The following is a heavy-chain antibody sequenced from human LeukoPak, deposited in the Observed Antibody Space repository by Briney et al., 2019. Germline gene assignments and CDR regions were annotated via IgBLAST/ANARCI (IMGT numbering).Heavy chain of an antibody. CDR1: GYTFTDYY. CDR2: INPSNGGT. D-gene: IGHD3-10*01. Sequence: EASVKVSCKDSGYTFTDYYIHWVRQAPGQGLEWMGWINPSNGGTNFAQEFQGRVTMTRDTSISTAYMELSRLTSDDTAVYYCARVGYSGSGSYCPYWGQGTLVTVSS. V-gene: IGHV1-2*02. J-gene: IGHJ4*02. CDR3: ARVGYSGSGSYCPY.